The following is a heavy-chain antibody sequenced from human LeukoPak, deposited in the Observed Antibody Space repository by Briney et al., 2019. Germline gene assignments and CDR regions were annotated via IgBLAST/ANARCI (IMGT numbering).Heavy chain of an antibody. V-gene: IGHV1-2*06. J-gene: IGHJ3*02. CDR1: GYTFTGYY. CDR2: INPNSGGT. CDR3: ARTHYYDSSGDNNAFDI. Sequence: ASVKVSCKASGYTFTGYYMHWVRQAPGQGLEWMGRINPNSGGTNYAQKFQGRVTMTRDTSISTAYMELSRLRSDDTAVYYCARTHYYDSSGDNNAFDIWGQGTMVTVSS. D-gene: IGHD3-22*01.